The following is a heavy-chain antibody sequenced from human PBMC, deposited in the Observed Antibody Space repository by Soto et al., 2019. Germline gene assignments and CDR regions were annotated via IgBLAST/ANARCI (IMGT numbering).Heavy chain of an antibody. CDR1: GYTLTRYY. D-gene: IGHD6-19*01. CDR2: INPNSGGT. Sequence: GASVKVSCKASGYTLTRYYMHWVGQAPGQGLEWMGWINPNSGGTNYAQKFQGWVTMTRDTSISTAYMELSRLRSDDTAVYYCARATAVAGIGNWFDPWGQGTLVTVSS. V-gene: IGHV1-2*04. J-gene: IGHJ5*02. CDR3: ARATAVAGIGNWFDP.